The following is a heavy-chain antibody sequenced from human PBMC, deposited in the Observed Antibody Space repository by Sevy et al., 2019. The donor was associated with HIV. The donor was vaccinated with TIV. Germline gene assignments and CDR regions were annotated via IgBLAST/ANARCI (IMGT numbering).Heavy chain of an antibody. Sequence: GESLKISCKGSGYSFTSYWIGWVRQMPGKGLEWMGIIYPGDSDTRYSPFFQGQVTISADKSISTAYLQWSSLKASDTAIYYCARTYSSSWSRDFGFDPWGQGTLVTVSS. CDR1: GYSFTSYW. V-gene: IGHV5-51*01. CDR3: ARTYSSSWSRDFGFDP. J-gene: IGHJ5*02. CDR2: IYPGDSDT. D-gene: IGHD6-13*01.